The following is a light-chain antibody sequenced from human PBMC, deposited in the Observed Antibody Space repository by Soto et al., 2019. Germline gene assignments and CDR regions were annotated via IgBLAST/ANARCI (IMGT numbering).Light chain of an antibody. J-gene: IGKJ1*01. V-gene: IGKV1-27*01. CDR2: TAS. CDR3: QKYYSVPWS. CDR1: QGIGNS. Sequence: DIPMTQSPSSLSASVGDRVTITCRASQGIGNSLAWYQQKPGKVPKVLIYTASTLHSGVPSRFSGSGSGTDFTLTINSLQPEDVATYFCQKYYSVPWSFGQGARGEI.